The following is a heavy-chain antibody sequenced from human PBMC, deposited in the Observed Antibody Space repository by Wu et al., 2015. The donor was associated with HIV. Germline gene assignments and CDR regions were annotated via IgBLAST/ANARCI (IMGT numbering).Heavy chain of an antibody. V-gene: IGHV1-69*12. CDR1: GGTFNNYA. J-gene: IGHJ6*03. CDR3: ARVGCSFTSCHYYYYYMDV. D-gene: IGHD2-2*01. CDR2: IIPVFGTA. Sequence: QVQLVQSGAEVKKPGSSVKVSCKASGGTFNNYAITWVRQAPGQGLEWMGGIIPVFGTANYPQEFQGRVTMTADESTGTAYMELSSLRSDDTAVYYCARVGCSFTSCHYYYYYMDVWGTGTTVTVSS.